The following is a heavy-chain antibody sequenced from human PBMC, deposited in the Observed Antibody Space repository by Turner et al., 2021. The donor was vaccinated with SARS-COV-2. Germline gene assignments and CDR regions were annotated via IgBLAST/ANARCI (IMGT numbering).Heavy chain of an antibody. J-gene: IGHJ4*02. CDR3: ARGNSSGWSYYFDY. V-gene: IGHV3-66*01. D-gene: IGHD6-19*01. Sequence: EVKLVESGGGLVQPGGSLRLSCAASGFTVSSNYMSWVRQAPGKGLEWVSVIYSGGSTYYADSVKGRFTISRDNSKNTLYLQMNSLRAEDTAVYYCARGNSSGWSYYFDYWGQGTLVTVSS. CDR2: IYSGGST. CDR1: GFTVSSNY.